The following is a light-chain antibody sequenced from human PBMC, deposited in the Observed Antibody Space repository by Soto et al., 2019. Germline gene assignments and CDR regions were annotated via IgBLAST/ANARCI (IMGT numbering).Light chain of an antibody. CDR2: GAS. CDR3: QQYNNWPPLT. J-gene: IGKJ4*01. Sequence: EIVMTQSPATLSLSPGERATLSCRASQSVSSNFALYQQKLGQAPRLLIYGASTRATGIPARFSSSGSGTEFTLTISSLQSEDFAVYYCQQYNNWPPLTFGGGTKVEIK. CDR1: QSVSSN. V-gene: IGKV3-15*01.